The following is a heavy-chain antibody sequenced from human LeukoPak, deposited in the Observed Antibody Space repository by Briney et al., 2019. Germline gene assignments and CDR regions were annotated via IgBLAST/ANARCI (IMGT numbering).Heavy chain of an antibody. J-gene: IGHJ5*02. CDR3: ARGTEGGSSNWFDP. CDR1: GYRFTGYY. D-gene: IGHD2-15*01. CDR2: INPNSGGT. V-gene: IGHV1-2*02. Sequence: ASVKVSCKASGYRFTGYYMHWVRQAPGQGLEWMGCINPNSGGTNYAQKFQGRLTLTRDTSISTAYLELSRLRSDDTAVYYCARGTEGGSSNWFDPWGQGTMVTVSS.